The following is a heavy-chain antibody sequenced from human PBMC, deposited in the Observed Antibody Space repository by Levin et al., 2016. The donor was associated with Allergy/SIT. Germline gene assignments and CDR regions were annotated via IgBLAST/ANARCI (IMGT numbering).Heavy chain of an antibody. D-gene: IGHD5-24*01. V-gene: IGHV1-18*01. CDR3: ARGEGWLQFIYFDY. J-gene: IGHJ4*02. Sequence: WVRQAPGQGLEWMGWISAYNGNTNYAQKLQGRVTMTTDTSTSTAYMELRSLRSDDTAVYYCARGEGWLQFIYFDYWGQGTLVTVSS. CDR2: ISAYNGNT.